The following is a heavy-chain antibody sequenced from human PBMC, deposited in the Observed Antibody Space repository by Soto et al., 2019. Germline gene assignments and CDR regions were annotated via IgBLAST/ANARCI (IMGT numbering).Heavy chain of an antibody. D-gene: IGHD2-8*01. Sequence: SGPTLMHPTQTLTLTCTFSAFSLSTKGLGVGWIRQPPGNPLEWLAVIYWNEDKRYSRSLKSRLSITKDTSKNQVVLTMTTMDPVDTATYYCVHTVMVQTITGGHNFECWGTGIMVTVSS. CDR1: AFSLSTKGLG. V-gene: IGHV2-5*01. CDR2: IYWNEDK. CDR3: VHTVMVQTITGGHNFEC. J-gene: IGHJ4*01.